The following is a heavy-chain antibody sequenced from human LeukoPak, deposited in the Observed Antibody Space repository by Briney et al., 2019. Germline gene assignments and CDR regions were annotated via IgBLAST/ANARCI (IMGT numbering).Heavy chain of an antibody. CDR1: GGSISRYY. D-gene: IGHD1-26*01. V-gene: IGHV4-59*08. CDR3: ARLRRVGATPFDY. J-gene: IGHJ4*02. Sequence: PSETLSLTCTVSGGSISRYYWSWIRQPPGKGLEWIGYIYYSVSTNYNPSLKSRVTISVDTSKNQFSLKLSSVTAADTAMYSCARLRRVGATPFDYWGQGTLVTVSS. CDR2: IYYSVST.